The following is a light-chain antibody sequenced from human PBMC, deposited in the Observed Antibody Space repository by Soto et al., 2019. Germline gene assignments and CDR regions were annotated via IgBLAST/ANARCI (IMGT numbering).Light chain of an antibody. CDR3: QQYNQWPLT. V-gene: IGKV3-15*01. CDR2: GAS. CDR1: QSVDSSF. Sequence: EIVLTQSPGSLSLSPGERATLSCRASQSVDSSFFAWYQKKPGQAPRLLIYGASKRATGIPARFSGSGSGTEFTLTISSLQSEDFAVYYCQQYNQWPLTFGGGTKAETK. J-gene: IGKJ4*01.